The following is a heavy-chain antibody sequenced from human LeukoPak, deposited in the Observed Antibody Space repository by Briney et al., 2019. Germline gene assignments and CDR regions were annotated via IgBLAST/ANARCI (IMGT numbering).Heavy chain of an antibody. CDR3: ARGSGWNYFDY. V-gene: IGHV3-66*01. CDR2: IYAGGST. CDR1: GFTVSSKY. D-gene: IGHD3-10*01. Sequence: GGSLRLSCAASGFTVSSKYMSWVRQAPGKGLEWVSVIYAGGSTYYADSVKGRFTISRDNSKNTLYLQMNSLRAEDTAVYYCARGSGWNYFDYWGQGTLVTVSS. J-gene: IGHJ4*02.